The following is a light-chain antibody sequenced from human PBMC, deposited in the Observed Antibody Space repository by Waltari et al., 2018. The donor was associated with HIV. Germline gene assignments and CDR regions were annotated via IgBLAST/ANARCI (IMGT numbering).Light chain of an antibody. CDR2: HTN. J-gene: IGLJ2*01. V-gene: IGLV1-47*01. CDR1: SSNIVTNY. Sequence: QSVLTQPPSASGTPGQRVTISCSGRSSNIVTNYVSWYKQFPGSAPELVVYHTNQRPLGVPDRFSGSKSGTSASLSISGLRSEDVADYYCAACDDSLSAWLFGGVTRLNVL. CDR3: AACDDSLSAWL.